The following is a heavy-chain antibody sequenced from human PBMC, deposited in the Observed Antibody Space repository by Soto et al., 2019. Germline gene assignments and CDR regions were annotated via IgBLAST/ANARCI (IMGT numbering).Heavy chain of an antibody. J-gene: IGHJ4*02. D-gene: IGHD4-17*01. CDR2: IYHSGST. CDR1: GGSISSGGYS. Sequence: SETLSVTCAVSGGSISSGGYSWSWIRQPPGKGLEWIGYIYHSGSTYYNPSLKSRVTISVDRSKNQFSLKLSSVTAADTAVYYCARDYGGNSYFDYSGQGNLVSV. V-gene: IGHV4-30-2*01. CDR3: ARDYGGNSYFDY.